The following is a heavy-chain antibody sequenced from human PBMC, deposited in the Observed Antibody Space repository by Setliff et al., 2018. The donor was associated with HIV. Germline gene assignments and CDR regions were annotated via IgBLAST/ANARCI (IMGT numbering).Heavy chain of an antibody. CDR3: AGSILTGYYTFGADY. V-gene: IGHV1-2*02. CDR1: GYTFTGYY. J-gene: IGHJ4*02. D-gene: IGHD3-9*01. Sequence: ASVKVSCKASGYTFTGYYMHWVRQAPGQGLEWMGWINPNSGGTNYAQKFQGRVTITRDMSTSTAYMELSSLRSEDTALYYCAGSILTGYYTFGADYWGQGTLVTVSS. CDR2: INPNSGGT.